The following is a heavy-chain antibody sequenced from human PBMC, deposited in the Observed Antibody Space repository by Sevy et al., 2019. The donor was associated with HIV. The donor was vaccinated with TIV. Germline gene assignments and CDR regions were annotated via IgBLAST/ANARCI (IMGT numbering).Heavy chain of an antibody. CDR3: AKDHPSSSWPSPFDY. CDR1: GFTFSSYA. D-gene: IGHD6-13*01. Sequence: GGSLRLSCAASGFTFSSYAMSWVRQAPGKGLEWVSAISGSGGSTYYADSVKGRFTISRDNSENTLYLQMNSLRAEDTAVYYCAKDHPSSSWPSPFDYWGQGTLVTVSS. CDR2: ISGSGGST. J-gene: IGHJ4*02. V-gene: IGHV3-23*01.